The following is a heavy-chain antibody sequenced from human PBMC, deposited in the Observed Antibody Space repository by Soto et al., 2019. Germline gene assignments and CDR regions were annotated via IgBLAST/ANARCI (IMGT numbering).Heavy chain of an antibody. V-gene: IGHV3-21*01. Sequence: ESGGGLVKPGRSLRLSCAASGFTFSSYSMNWVRQAPGKGLEWVSSISRNSDYIYYSDSVKGRFIISRDNARTSLYLHMNSLRAEDTAVYYCARVGAYFGEFDYFDYWGQGALVTVSS. CDR2: ISRNSDYI. J-gene: IGHJ4*02. D-gene: IGHD3-10*01. CDR1: GFTFSSYS. CDR3: ARVGAYFGEFDYFDY.